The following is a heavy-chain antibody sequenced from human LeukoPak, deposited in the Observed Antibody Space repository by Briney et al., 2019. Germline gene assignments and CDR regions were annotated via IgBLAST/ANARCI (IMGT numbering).Heavy chain of an antibody. CDR1: GYTFTSYY. Sequence: ASVKVSCKASGYTFTSYYMHWVRQAPGQGLEWMGIINPSGGSTSYAQKFQGRVTMTRDMSTGTVYMELSSLRSEDTAVYYCARPKAAAGLYDAFDIWGQGIMVTVSS. V-gene: IGHV1-46*01. J-gene: IGHJ3*02. CDR2: INPSGGST. D-gene: IGHD6-13*01. CDR3: ARPKAAAGLYDAFDI.